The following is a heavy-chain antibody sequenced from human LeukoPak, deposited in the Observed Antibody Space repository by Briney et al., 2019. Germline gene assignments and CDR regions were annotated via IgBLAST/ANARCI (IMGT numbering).Heavy chain of an antibody. CDR1: GFTFSSYA. CDR2: IRGSGVST. D-gene: IGHD3-3*01. J-gene: IGHJ4*02. Sequence: PGGSLRLSCAASGFTFSSYAMSWVRQAPGKGLEWVSDIRGSGVSTYYADSVKGRFTISRDNSRNTLYVQMNSLRAEDTAVYYCARDRSDNGGAFDYWGQGTLVTVSS. V-gene: IGHV3-23*01. CDR3: ARDRSDNGGAFDY.